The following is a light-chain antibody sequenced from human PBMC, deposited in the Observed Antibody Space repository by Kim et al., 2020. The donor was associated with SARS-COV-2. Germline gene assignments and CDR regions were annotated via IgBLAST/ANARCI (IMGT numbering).Light chain of an antibody. Sequence: EIVLTQSPASLSLSPGERATLSCRASQSVRSYLAWYQQKPGQAPRLLIYDASNRATGIPARFSGSGSGTDFTLTISSLEPEDFAVYYCQQRSNWPSTFGQGTKLEI. CDR3: QQRSNWPST. J-gene: IGKJ2*02. CDR1: QSVRSY. V-gene: IGKV3-11*01. CDR2: DAS.